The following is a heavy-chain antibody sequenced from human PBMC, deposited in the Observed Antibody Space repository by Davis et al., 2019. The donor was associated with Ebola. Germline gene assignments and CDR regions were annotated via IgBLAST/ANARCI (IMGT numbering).Heavy chain of an antibody. CDR3: ARSLYGDYGFNYYYYYGMDV. D-gene: IGHD4-17*01. Sequence: HTGGSLRLSCAASGFTFSSYWMHWVRQAPGKGLVWVSRINSDGSSTSYADSVKGRFTISRDNAKNTLYLQMNSLRAEDTAGYYCARSLYGDYGFNYYYYYGMDVWGQGTTVTVSS. J-gene: IGHJ6*02. CDR2: INSDGSST. V-gene: IGHV3-74*01. CDR1: GFTFSSYW.